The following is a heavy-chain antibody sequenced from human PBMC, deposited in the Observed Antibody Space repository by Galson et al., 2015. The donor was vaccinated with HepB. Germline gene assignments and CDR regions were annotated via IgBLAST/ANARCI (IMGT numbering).Heavy chain of an antibody. J-gene: IGHJ6*03. CDR3: AKDRRYCSSTSCSRRSHYYYYMDV. CDR1: GFTFSSYG. CDR2: ISYDGSNK. Sequence: SLRLSCAASGFTFSSYGMHWVRQAPGKGLEWVAVISYDGSNKYYADSVKGRFTISRDNSKNTLYLQMNSLRAEDTAVYYCAKDRRYCSSTSCSRRSHYYYYMDVWGKGTTVTVSS. D-gene: IGHD2-2*01. V-gene: IGHV3-30*18.